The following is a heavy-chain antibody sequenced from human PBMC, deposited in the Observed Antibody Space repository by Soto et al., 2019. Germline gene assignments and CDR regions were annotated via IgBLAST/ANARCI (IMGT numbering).Heavy chain of an antibody. V-gene: IGHV1-69*01. D-gene: IGHD1-26*01. Sequence: QVQLVQSGAEVKKPGSSVKVSCKASGGTFSSYAISWVRQAPGQGLEWMGGIIPIFGTANYAQKFQGRVTITADESTSTAYMELSSLRSEDTAVYYCARVILTGIVGARGAADCWGQGTLVTVSS. CDR2: IIPIFGTA. CDR3: ARVILTGIVGARGAADC. J-gene: IGHJ4*02. CDR1: GGTFSSYA.